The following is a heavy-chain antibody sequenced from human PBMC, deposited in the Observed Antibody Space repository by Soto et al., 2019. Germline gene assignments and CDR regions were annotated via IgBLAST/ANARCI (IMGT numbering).Heavy chain of an antibody. D-gene: IGHD4-17*01. J-gene: IGHJ4*02. Sequence: SETLSLTCAVSGYVITNGYHWGWIRQPPGKELEWIGYIYYSGSTYYNPSLKSRVTISVDTSKNQFSLKLSSVTAADTAVYYCAKMTTVTSNYFDYWGQGTLVTVSS. CDR3: AKMTTVTSNYFDY. CDR1: GYVITNGYH. CDR2: IYYSGST. V-gene: IGHV4-38-2*01.